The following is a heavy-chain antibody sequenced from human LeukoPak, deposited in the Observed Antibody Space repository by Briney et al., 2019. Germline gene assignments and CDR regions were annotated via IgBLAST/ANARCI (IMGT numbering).Heavy chain of an antibody. CDR1: GGSLNSYY. V-gene: IGHV4-59*01. CDR3: ARHIKWDYYGMDV. J-gene: IGHJ6*02. Sequence: PSGTLSLPCPGSGGSLNSYYWSWIRPPPGKGLEWVGYIYYSGSTNYNPSLKSRVTISVDTSKNQFSLKLSSVTAADTAVYYCARHIKWDYYGMDVWGQGTTVTVSS. D-gene: IGHD5-12*01. CDR2: IYYSGST.